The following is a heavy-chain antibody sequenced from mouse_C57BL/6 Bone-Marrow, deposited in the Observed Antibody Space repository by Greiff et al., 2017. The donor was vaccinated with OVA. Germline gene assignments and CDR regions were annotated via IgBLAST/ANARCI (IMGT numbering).Heavy chain of an antibody. V-gene: IGHV5-15*01. CDR1: GFTFSDYG. Sequence: EVKLMESGGGLVQPGGSLKLSCAASGFTFSDYGMAWVRQAPRKGPEWVAFISNLAYSIYYADTVKGRFTISRDNARNTLYLQMSSLKSEDTAMYYCTREGIYYDYDGYYFDYWGQGTTLTVSS. J-gene: IGHJ2*01. CDR2: ISNLAYSI. CDR3: TREGIYYDYDGYYFDY. D-gene: IGHD2-4*01.